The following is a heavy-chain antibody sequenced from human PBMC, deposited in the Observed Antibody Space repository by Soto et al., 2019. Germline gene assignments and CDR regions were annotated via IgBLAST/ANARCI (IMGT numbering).Heavy chain of an antibody. CDR1: GFTFSSYW. CDR2: IKQDGSEK. J-gene: IGHJ6*02. V-gene: IGHV3-7*03. D-gene: IGHD3-3*01. Sequence: PGGSLRLSCAASGFTFSSYWMSWVRQAPGKGLEWVANIKQDGSEKYYVDSVKGRFTISRDNAKNSLYLQMNSLRAEDTAVYYCARVQVRFWSGYYLASDYYYYGMDVWGQGTTVTVSS. CDR3: ARVQVRFWSGYYLASDYYYYGMDV.